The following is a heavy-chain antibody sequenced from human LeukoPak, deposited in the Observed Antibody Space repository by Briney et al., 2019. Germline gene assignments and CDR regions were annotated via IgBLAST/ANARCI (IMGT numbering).Heavy chain of an antibody. CDR1: GYSISNHYY. D-gene: IGHD4-17*01. CDR3: ASVTRSMSRFFDL. CDR2: YYHTGNS. J-gene: IGHJ2*01. V-gene: IGHV4-38-2*01. Sequence: SETLSLTCAVSGYSISNHYYWGWIRQPPGKGLEWIGSYYHTGNSYYNPSLQSRVAISIDTSKNQFSLELASVTAADTAVYYCASVTRSMSRFFDLWGRGTLVIVSS.